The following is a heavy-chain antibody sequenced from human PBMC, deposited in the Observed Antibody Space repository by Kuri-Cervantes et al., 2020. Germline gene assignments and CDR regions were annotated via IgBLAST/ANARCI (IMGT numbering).Heavy chain of an antibody. CDR2: IYNNGST. Sequence: GESLKISCAASGFTVSSNYMSWVRQAPGKGLEWVSIIYNNGSTYYADSVKGRFTVSRDNSKNTLYLQMNSLRVEDTAMFYCARARYDILTGYFPWGQGTLVTVSS. V-gene: IGHV3-53*01. CDR1: GFTVSSNY. CDR3: ARARYDILTGYFP. D-gene: IGHD3-9*01. J-gene: IGHJ5*02.